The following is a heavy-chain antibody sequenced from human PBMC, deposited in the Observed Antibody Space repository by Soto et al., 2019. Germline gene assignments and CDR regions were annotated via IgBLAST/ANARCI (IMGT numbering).Heavy chain of an antibody. CDR2: MNPNSGNT. D-gene: IGHD3-3*01. J-gene: IGHJ5*02. CDR1: GYTFTSYD. CDR3: ARGVSYYDFWSGYYHDNWFDP. Sequence: ASVKVSCKASGYTFTSYDINWVRQATGQGPEWMGWMNPNSGNTGYAQKFQGRVTMTRNTSISTAYMELSSLRSEDTAVYYCARGVSYYDFWSGYYHDNWFDPWGQGTLVTVSS. V-gene: IGHV1-8*01.